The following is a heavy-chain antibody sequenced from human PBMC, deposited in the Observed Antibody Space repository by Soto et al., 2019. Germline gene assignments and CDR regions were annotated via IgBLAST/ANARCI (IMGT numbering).Heavy chain of an antibody. D-gene: IGHD3-22*01. CDR1: GFTFSIYS. CDR2: ISSSSSTI. V-gene: IGHV3-48*02. Sequence: GSLRLSCAASGFTFSIYSMNWVRQAPGKGLEWVSYISSSSSTIYYTDSVKGRFTISRDNAKNSLYLQMNSLRDEDTAVYYCARQKDSSGYYYYYYGMDVWGQGTTVTVSS. J-gene: IGHJ6*02. CDR3: ARQKDSSGYYYYYYGMDV.